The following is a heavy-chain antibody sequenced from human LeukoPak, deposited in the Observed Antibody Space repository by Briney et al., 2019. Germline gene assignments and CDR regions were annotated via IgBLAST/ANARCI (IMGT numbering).Heavy chain of an antibody. D-gene: IGHD5-12*01. CDR3: ARAQFTPVATYYFDS. CDR1: GFTVITNY. Sequence: LGGSLRLSCAVSGFTVITNYMSWVRQAPGKGLEWVSVIYSGGATYYADSVKGRFTISRDNSKNTLYLQMNSLRAEDTAVYYCARAQFTPVATYYFDSWGQGTLVTVSS. CDR2: IYSGGAT. V-gene: IGHV3-53*01. J-gene: IGHJ4*02.